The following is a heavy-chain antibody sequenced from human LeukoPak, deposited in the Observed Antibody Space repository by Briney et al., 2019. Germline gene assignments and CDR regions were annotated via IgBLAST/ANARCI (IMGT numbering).Heavy chain of an antibody. V-gene: IGHV1-69*13. J-gene: IGHJ4*02. CDR2: IIPIFGTA. CDR3: ARVSGSSWGGDFDY. D-gene: IGHD6-13*01. CDR1: GGTFSSYA. Sequence: AVKVPCKASGGTFSSYAISWVGQAPGQGLEWMGGIIPIFGTANYAQKFQGRVPITADESTSTAYMELSSLRSEDTAVYYCARVSGSSWGGDFDYWGQGTLVTVSS.